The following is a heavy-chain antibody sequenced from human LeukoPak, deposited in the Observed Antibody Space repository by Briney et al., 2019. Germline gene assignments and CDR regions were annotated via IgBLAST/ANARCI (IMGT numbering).Heavy chain of an antibody. CDR1: GGSISSSSYY. CDR2: IYYSGST. V-gene: IGHV4-39*07. J-gene: IGHJ4*02. CDR3: ARGIETSKRRGYDY. D-gene: IGHD1-26*01. Sequence: PSETLSLTCTVSGGSISSSSYYWGWIRQPPGKGLEWIGSIYYSGSTYYNPSLKSRVTISVDTSKNQFSLKLSSVTAADTAVYYCARGIETSKRRGYDYWGQGTLVTVSS.